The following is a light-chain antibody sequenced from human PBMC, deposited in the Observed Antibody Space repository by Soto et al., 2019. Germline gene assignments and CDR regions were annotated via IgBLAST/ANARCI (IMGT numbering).Light chain of an antibody. V-gene: IGLV1-44*01. CDR2: TDN. CDR3: GAWDESLNGYV. J-gene: IGLJ1*01. CDR1: SSNIGINT. Sequence: QSVVTHPPSASGTPGPRVTISCSGASSNIGINTVNWYQQLPGTAPKVLIYTDNERPSGVPDRFSGSKSGTSASLAINGLQSGDEADYYCGAWDESLNGYVFGTGTKV.